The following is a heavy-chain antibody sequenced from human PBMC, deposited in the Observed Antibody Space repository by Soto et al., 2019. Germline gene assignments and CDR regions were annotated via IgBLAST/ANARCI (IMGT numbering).Heavy chain of an antibody. CDR1: GFAFNDFA. CDR3: AKGASHAPFEK. V-gene: IGHV3-23*01. J-gene: IGHJ4*02. CDR2: ISGSGDKT. Sequence: EVHLLESGGDLVLPGGSLRLSCAASGFAFNDFAMSWVRQAPGKVPEWLSTISGSGDKTFHSDSVKGRFDISRDNSNNKMFLQMNSLRAEDTAIYYCAKGASHAPFEKWGRGTLVTVSS.